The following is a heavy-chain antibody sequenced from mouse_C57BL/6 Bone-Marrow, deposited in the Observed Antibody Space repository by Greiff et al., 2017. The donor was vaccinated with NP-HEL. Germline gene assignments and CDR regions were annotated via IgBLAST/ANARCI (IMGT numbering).Heavy chain of an antibody. CDR2: IYPGSGST. J-gene: IGHJ1*03. Sequence: QVQLKQPGAELVKPGASVKMSCKASGYTFTSYWITWVKQRPGQGLEWIGDIYPGSGSTNYNEKFKSKATLTVDTSSSTAYMQLSSLTSEDSAVYYCAREGLYYDYDGLYYGVWGTGTTVTVSS. CDR1: GYTFTSYW. D-gene: IGHD2-4*01. CDR3: AREGLYYDYDGLYYGV. V-gene: IGHV1-55*01.